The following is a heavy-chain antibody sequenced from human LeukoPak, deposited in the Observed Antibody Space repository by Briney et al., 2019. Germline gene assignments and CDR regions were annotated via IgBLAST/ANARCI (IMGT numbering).Heavy chain of an antibody. J-gene: IGHJ3*02. V-gene: IGHV3-23*01. CDR2: IGGSGGST. D-gene: IGHD4-17*01. CDR1: GFTFSNYA. Sequence: GGSLRLSCAASGFTFSNYAMSWVRQAPGKGLEWVSGIGGSGGSTYYADSVKGRFTNSRENSKNTLYLQMNSLRAEDTAVYYCAKLAVTPTDAFDIWGQGTMVTVSS. CDR3: AKLAVTPTDAFDI.